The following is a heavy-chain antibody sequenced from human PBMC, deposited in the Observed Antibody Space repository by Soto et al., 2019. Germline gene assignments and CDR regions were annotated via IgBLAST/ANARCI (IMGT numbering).Heavy chain of an antibody. CDR2: ISYDGSNK. J-gene: IGHJ6*02. CDR3: AREYGITGTFYYYGMDV. Sequence: RALRPSCAASVFTFSSYATHWVRQAPGKWLEWVAVISYDGSNKYYADSVKGRFTISRDNSKNALYLQMNSLRAEDTAVYYCAREYGITGTFYYYGMDVWGQGTTVTVSS. CDR1: VFTFSSYA. V-gene: IGHV3-30-3*01. D-gene: IGHD1-7*01.